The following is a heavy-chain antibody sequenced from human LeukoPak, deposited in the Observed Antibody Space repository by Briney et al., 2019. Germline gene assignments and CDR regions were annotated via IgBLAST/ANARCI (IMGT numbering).Heavy chain of an antibody. Sequence: PSETLSLTCTVSGYSISSGCYWGWIRQPPGKGLEWIGSIYHSGSTYYNPSLKSRVTISVDTSKNQFSLKLSSVTAADTAVYYCARSTWLLDKWGQGTLVTVSS. V-gene: IGHV4-38-2*02. D-gene: IGHD3-22*01. CDR1: GYSISSGCY. J-gene: IGHJ4*02. CDR3: ARSTWLLDK. CDR2: IYHSGST.